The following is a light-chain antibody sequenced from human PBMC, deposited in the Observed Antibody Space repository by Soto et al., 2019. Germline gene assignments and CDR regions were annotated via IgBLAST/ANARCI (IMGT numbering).Light chain of an antibody. V-gene: IGKV3-15*01. CDR1: QSFRGL. CDR3: QYYNNWLAT. CDR2: AAS. Sequence: EIVMTQSPVTLSVSPGERATLSCRASQSFRGLLAWYQQKPGQAPRLLIYAASTRATGVSARFSGSGSGTEFTLTISSLQSEDFTIYYCQYYNNWLATFGGGTKVDIK. J-gene: IGKJ4*01.